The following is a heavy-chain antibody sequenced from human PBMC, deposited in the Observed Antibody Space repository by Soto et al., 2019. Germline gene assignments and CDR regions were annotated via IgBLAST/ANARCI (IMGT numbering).Heavy chain of an antibody. J-gene: IGHJ4*02. Sequence: PSETLSLTCTVSGGSISSYYWGGIRQPPGKGLEWIGYIYYSGSTNYNPSLMSRLTISVDTSKNHFSLKLRSVTAADTAVYYCVREYYDILTGYSTFDYWGRGTLVTVSS. D-gene: IGHD3-9*01. V-gene: IGHV4-59*01. CDR3: VREYYDILTGYSTFDY. CDR2: IYYSGST. CDR1: GGSISSYY.